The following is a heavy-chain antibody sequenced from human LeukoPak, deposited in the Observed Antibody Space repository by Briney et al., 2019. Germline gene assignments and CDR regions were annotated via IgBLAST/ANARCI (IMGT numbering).Heavy chain of an antibody. V-gene: IGHV3-23*01. CDR3: AKTRPLDSSSWSHGDY. J-gene: IGHJ4*02. CDR1: GFTFSSYA. D-gene: IGHD6-13*01. Sequence: GGSLRLSCAASGFTFSSYAMSWVRQAPGKGLEWVSAISGSGGSTYYADSVKGRFTISRDNSKNTLYLQMNSLRAEDTAVYYCAKTRPLDSSSWSHGDYWGQGTLVTVSS. CDR2: ISGSGGST.